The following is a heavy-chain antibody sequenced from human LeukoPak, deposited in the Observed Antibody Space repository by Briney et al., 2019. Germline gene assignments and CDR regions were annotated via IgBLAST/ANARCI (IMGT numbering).Heavy chain of an antibody. J-gene: IGHJ6*03. Sequence: SLKVSCKASGYTFTSDTINWERHAPRQGHEWMGWRNPHSGNTGYAQKFKGSVTMTSNTPISTAYMALSSLRSEDTAVYYCATGHGYCSGGSCGGYYYYYMDVWGKGTTVTVSS. CDR2: RNPHSGNT. D-gene: IGHD2-15*01. CDR1: GYTFTSDT. V-gene: IGHV1-8*02. CDR3: ATGHGYCSGGSCGGYYYYYMDV.